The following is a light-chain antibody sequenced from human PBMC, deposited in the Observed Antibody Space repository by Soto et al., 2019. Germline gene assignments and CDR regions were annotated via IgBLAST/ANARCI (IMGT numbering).Light chain of an antibody. V-gene: IGLV2-23*01. CDR3: CSYAGSSTLV. J-gene: IGLJ2*01. CDR1: SSDVGGYNL. Sequence: QSALTQPASVSGSPGQSITISCTGTSSDVGGYNLVSWYQQHPGKAPKLMIYEGSKRPSGVSNRFSGSKSGTTASLTISGLQAEDEADYYCCSYAGSSTLVFGGGTKLTVL. CDR2: EGS.